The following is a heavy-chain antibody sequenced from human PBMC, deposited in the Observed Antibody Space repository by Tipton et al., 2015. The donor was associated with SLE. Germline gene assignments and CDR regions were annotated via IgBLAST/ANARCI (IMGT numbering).Heavy chain of an antibody. D-gene: IGHD6-19*01. CDR2: ISSTSRYM. J-gene: IGHJ4*02. V-gene: IGHV3-21*01. CDR3: ATLSYSGWYPN. Sequence: SLRLSCAASGFSFRTYAMAWVRQSPAKGLEWVSSISSTSRYMYYADSLKGRFTISRDNAKHSLYLQMNSLRAEDTAVYYCATLSYSGWYPNWGQGTLVTVSS. CDR1: GFSFRTYA.